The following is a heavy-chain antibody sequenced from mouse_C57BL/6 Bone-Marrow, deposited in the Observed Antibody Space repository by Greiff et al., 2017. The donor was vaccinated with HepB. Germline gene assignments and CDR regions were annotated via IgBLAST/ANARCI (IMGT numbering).Heavy chain of an antibody. Sequence: VQLQQSGPVLVKPGASVKMSCKASGYTFTDYYMNWVKQSHGKSLEWIGVINPYNGGTSYNQKFKGKATLTVDKSSSTAYMELNSLTSEDSAVYYCARDGNYFYAMDYWGQGTSVTVSS. CDR2: INPYNGGT. J-gene: IGHJ4*01. CDR3: ARDGNYFYAMDY. V-gene: IGHV1-19*01. CDR1: GYTFTDYY. D-gene: IGHD2-1*01.